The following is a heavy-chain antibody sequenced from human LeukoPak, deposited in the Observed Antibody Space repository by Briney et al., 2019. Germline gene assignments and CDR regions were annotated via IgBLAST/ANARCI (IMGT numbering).Heavy chain of an antibody. Sequence: EASVKVSCKASGYTFTGYYMHWVRQAPGQGLEWMGWINPNSGGTNYAQKFQGRVTMTRDTSISTAYMELSRLRSDDTAVYYCARAGIGDQRLYYDFWSGYSPDNWFDPWGQGTLVTVSS. V-gene: IGHV1-2*02. J-gene: IGHJ5*02. D-gene: IGHD3-3*01. CDR2: INPNSGGT. CDR1: GYTFTGYY. CDR3: ARAGIGDQRLYYDFWSGYSPDNWFDP.